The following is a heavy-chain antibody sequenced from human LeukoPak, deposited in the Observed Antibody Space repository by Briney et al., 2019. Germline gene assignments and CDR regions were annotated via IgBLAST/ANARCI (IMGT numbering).Heavy chain of an antibody. CDR3: AKDSGPSSSGWY. V-gene: IGHV3-30*18. CDR1: GFTFSSYG. D-gene: IGHD6-19*01. J-gene: IGHJ4*02. Sequence: PGGSLRLSCAASGFTFSSYGMHWVRQAPGKGLEWVAVISYDGSNKYYADSVKGRFTISRDNSKNTLYLQMNSLRAEDTAVYYCAKDSGPSSSGWYWGQETLVTVS. CDR2: ISYDGSNK.